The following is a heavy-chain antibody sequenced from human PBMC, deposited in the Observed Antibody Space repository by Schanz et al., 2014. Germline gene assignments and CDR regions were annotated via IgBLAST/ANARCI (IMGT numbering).Heavy chain of an antibody. D-gene: IGHD3-16*01. J-gene: IGHJ4*02. Sequence: QVQLVESGGGVVQPGRSLRLSCAASGFTFSSYAMHWVRQAPGKGLEWVAVISYDGSNKYYADSVKGRFTISRDNSKTTLSLQMNSLRAEDTAVYYCAKGLYYDNTGGGFDYWGQGTLVTVSS. CDR2: ISYDGSNK. CDR3: AKGLYYDNTGGGFDY. V-gene: IGHV3-30-3*01. CDR1: GFTFSSYA.